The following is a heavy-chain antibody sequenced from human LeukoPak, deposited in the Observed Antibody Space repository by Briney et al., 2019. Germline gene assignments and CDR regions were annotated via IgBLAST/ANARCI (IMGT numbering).Heavy chain of an antibody. Sequence: GGSLRLSCAVSGFTVSRNYMSWVRQAPGKGLEWVSTISVGAEYIFYADSVKGRFTISRDDSNNALYLQMHSLRAEDTALYYCASGPPFLKYFEYWGQGTLVTVSS. CDR2: ISVGAEYI. J-gene: IGHJ4*02. CDR3: ASGPPFLKYFEY. V-gene: IGHV3-23*01. D-gene: IGHD3-3*01. CDR1: GFTVSRNY.